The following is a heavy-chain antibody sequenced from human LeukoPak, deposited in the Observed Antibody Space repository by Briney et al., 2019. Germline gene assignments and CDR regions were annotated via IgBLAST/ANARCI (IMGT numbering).Heavy chain of an antibody. CDR2: IKSKTDGGTT. V-gene: IGHV3-15*01. Sequence: PGGSLRLSCAASGFTFSNAWMNWVRQAPGKGLEWVGRIKSKTDGGTTDYAAPVKGRFTISRDDSKNTLYLQMNSLKTEDTAVYYCTTLSMIVVITDFDYWGQGTLVTVSS. CDR3: TTLSMIVVITDFDY. CDR1: GFTFSNAW. J-gene: IGHJ4*02. D-gene: IGHD3-22*01.